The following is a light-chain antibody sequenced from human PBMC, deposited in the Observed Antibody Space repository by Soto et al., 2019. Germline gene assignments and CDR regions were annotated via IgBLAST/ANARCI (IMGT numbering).Light chain of an antibody. V-gene: IGLV2-8*01. CDR1: SSDVGGYNF. J-gene: IGLJ2*01. CDR3: ASYAGSNIPVL. CDR2: DVT. Sequence: QSALTQPPSASGSPGQSVTISCTGTSSDVGGYNFVSWYQQHTGKAPKLMIYDVTERPSGVPDRFSGSKSGNTASLTVSGLQGEDEAEYYCASYAGSNIPVLFGGGTKLTVL.